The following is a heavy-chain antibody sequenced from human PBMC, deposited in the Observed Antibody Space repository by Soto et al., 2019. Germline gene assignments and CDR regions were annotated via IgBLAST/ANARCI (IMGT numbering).Heavy chain of an antibody. J-gene: IGHJ6*02. V-gene: IGHV4-61*01. CDR3: ARVMGPKYNDFSSGTYGYYYYAMDV. CDR1: GGSVSSGSYY. D-gene: IGHD3-3*01. CDR2: VYYSGST. Sequence: SETLSLTCTVSGGSVSSGSYYWSWIRQPPGKGLEWIGYVYYSGSTTYNPSLKSRVTISVDTSKNQFSLRLSSVTAADTAVYYCARVMGPKYNDFSSGTYGYYYYAMDVWGQGTTVTVSS.